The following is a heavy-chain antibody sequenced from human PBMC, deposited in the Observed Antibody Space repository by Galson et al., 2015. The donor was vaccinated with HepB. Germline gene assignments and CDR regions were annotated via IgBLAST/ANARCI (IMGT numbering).Heavy chain of an antibody. CDR2: ISYDGSNK. J-gene: IGHJ4*02. Sequence: SLRLSCAASGFTFSSYGMHWVRQAPGKGLEWVAVISYDGSNKYYADSVKGRFTISRDNSKNTLYLQMNSLRAEDTAVYYCAKDPNSSSSEEDDYWGQGTLVTVSS. CDR3: AKDPNSSSSEEDDY. V-gene: IGHV3-30*18. D-gene: IGHD6-6*01. CDR1: GFTFSSYG.